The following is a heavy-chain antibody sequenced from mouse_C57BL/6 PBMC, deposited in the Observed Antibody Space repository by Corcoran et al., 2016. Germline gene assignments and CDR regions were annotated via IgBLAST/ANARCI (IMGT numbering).Heavy chain of an antibody. V-gene: IGHV1-75*01. CDR3: AREYGSSYVNYFDY. J-gene: IGHJ2*01. CDR1: GYTFTDYY. Sequence: QVQLQQSGPELVKPGASVKISCKASGYTFTDYYINWVKQRPGQGLEWIGWIFPGSGSTYYNEKFKGKATLTVDKSSSTAYMLLSSLTSEDSAVYFCAREYGSSYVNYFDYCGQGTTLTVSS. CDR2: IFPGSGST. D-gene: IGHD1-1*01.